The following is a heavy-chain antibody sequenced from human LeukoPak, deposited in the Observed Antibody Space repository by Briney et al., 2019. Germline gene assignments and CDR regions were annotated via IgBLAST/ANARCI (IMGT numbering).Heavy chain of an antibody. CDR2: VNHSGST. V-gene: IGHV4-34*01. Sequence: MSSETLSLTCAVYGGSFSGYYWSWIRQPPGKGLEWIGEVNHSGSTNYNPSLKSRVTISVDTSKNQFSLKLSSVTDADTAVYYCASSLGSSWGIAFDIWGQGTMVTVS. D-gene: IGHD1-26*01. CDR3: ASSLGSSWGIAFDI. CDR1: GGSFSGYY. J-gene: IGHJ3*02.